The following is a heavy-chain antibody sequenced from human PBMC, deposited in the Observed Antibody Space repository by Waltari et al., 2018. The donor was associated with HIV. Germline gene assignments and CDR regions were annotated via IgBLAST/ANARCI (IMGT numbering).Heavy chain of an antibody. D-gene: IGHD3-10*01. CDR3: ARRGVLTYYYTMDV. CDR2: LSYDGSDK. Sequence: QVQLVESGGGVVQPGRSLRLSCAASGFTFSNHGMHWLRQAPGKGLEWVAVLSYDGSDKYYADSVRGRFTISRDNSKNTLYLQMNSLRAEDTAVYFCARRGVLTYYYTMDVWGQGTTVTVSS. V-gene: IGHV3-33*05. J-gene: IGHJ6*02. CDR1: GFTFSNHG.